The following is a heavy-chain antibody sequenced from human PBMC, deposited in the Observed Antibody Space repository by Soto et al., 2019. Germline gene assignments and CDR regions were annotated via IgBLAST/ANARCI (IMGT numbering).Heavy chain of an antibody. J-gene: IGHJ5*02. Sequence: PSETLSLTCTVSGGSISSYYWSWIRQPPGKGLEWIGYIYYSGSTNYNPSLKSRVTISVDTSKNQFSLKLSSVTAADTAVYYCARTLEYSSSYLEIWSDPWGQGTLVTLYS. CDR1: GGSISSYY. CDR2: IYYSGST. CDR3: ARTLEYSSSYLEIWSDP. D-gene: IGHD6-6*01. V-gene: IGHV4-59*01.